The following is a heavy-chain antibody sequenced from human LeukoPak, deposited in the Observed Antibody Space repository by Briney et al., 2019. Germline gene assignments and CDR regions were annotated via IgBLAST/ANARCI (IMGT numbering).Heavy chain of an antibody. CDR1: GGSISSSSYY. D-gene: IGHD1-26*01. CDR2: IYYSGRT. V-gene: IGHV4-39*07. J-gene: IGHJ6*03. Sequence: SETLSLTCTVSGGSISSSSYYWGWIRQPPGKGRVWIGRIYYSGRTYYNPSLKSRVTISVDTSKNQFSLKLSSVTAADTAVYYCAREGSGSYRGDYYYYMDVWGKGTTVTVSS. CDR3: AREGSGSYRGDYYYYMDV.